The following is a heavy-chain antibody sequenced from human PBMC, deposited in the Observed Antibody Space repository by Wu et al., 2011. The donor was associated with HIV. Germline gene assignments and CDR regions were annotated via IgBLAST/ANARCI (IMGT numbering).Heavy chain of an antibody. CDR1: GSTFSSYA. J-gene: IGHJ3*02. D-gene: IGHD4/OR15-4a*01. Sequence: QVQLVQSGAEVKKPGSSVKVSCKASGSTFSSYAISWVRQAPGQGLEWMGRIIPIFGTANYAQKFQGRVTITADKSTSTAYMELSSLRSEDTAVYYCASLSPNYPRPTGAFDIWGQGTMVTVSS. CDR3: ASLSPNYPRPTGAFDI. V-gene: IGHV1-69*14. CDR2: IIPIFGTA.